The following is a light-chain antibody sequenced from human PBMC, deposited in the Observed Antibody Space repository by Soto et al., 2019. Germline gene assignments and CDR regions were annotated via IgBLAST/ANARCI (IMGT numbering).Light chain of an antibody. J-gene: IGKJ2*01. CDR3: QQRYNWPNT. CDR1: QSVGTY. CDR2: DAS. Sequence: EIVLTQSPATLSLSPGERATLSCRASQSVGTYLAWYQHNPGQAPRLLIYDASNRATGIPARFSGSGSGTDFTLTISSPEPEDSAVYYCQQRYNWPNTFGQGTKLEIK. V-gene: IGKV3-11*01.